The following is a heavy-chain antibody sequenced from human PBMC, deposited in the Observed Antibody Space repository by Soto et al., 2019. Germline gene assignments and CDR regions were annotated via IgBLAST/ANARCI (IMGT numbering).Heavy chain of an antibody. J-gene: IGHJ2*01. CDR3: ARVPSAFGDRLVWYFDL. V-gene: IGHV6-1*01. D-gene: IGHD3-10*01. CDR1: GDSVSSNSAA. CDR2: TYYRSKWYN. Sequence: SQTLSLTCAISGDSVSSNSAAWNWIRQSPSRGLEWLGRTYYRSKWYNDYAVSVKSRITINPDTSKNQFSLQLNSVTPEDTAVYYCARVPSAFGDRLVWYFDLWGRGTLVTVSS.